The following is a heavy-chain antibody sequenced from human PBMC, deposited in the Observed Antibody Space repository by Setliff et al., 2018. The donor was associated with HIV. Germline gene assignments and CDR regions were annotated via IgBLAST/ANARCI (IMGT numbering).Heavy chain of an antibody. J-gene: IGHJ6*02. V-gene: IGHV4-61*02. Sequence: SETLSLTCTVSNGSINSGSYYWSWIRQPAGKRLEWIGRTYTSENTNYNPSFKSRVTISVDVSKNQFYLKLSSVTAADTAVYYCARGRSCSSSSCYLVYYYYYGMDVWGHGSTVTVSS. CDR2: TYTSENT. CDR1: NGSINSGSYY. D-gene: IGHD2-2*01. CDR3: ARGRSCSSSSCYLVYYYYYGMDV.